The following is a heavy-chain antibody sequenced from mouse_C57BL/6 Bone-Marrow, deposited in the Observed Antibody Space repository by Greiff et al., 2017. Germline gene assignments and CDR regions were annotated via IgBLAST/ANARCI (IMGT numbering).Heavy chain of an antibody. CDR2: IYPRDGST. D-gene: IGHD2-13*01. CDR3: ARLGGEYPPWFAY. V-gene: IGHV1-85*01. J-gene: IGHJ3*01. Sequence: QVQLKQSGPELVKPGASVKLSCKASGYTFTSYDINWVKQRPGQGLEWIGWIYPRDGSTKYNEKFKGKATLTVDTSSSTAYLELHSLTSEDSAVXFCARLGGEYPPWFAYWGQGTLVTVSA. CDR1: GYTFTSYD.